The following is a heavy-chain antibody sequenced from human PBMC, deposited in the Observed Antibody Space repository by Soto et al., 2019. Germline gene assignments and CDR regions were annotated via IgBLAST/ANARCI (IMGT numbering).Heavy chain of an antibody. CDR2: IYYSGST. CDR3: ARESSTTSYYFDY. D-gene: IGHD2-2*01. Sequence: KASETLSLTCTVSGGSISSYYWSWIRQPPGKGLEWIGYIYYSGSTNYNPSLKSRVTISVDTSKNQFSLKLSSVTAADTAVYYCARESSTTSYYFDYWGQGTLVTVSS. V-gene: IGHV4-59*01. CDR1: GGSISSYY. J-gene: IGHJ4*02.